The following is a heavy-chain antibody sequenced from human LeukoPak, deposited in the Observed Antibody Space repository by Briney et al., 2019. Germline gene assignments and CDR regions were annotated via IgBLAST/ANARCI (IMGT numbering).Heavy chain of an antibody. CDR1: GGTFSSYA. J-gene: IGHJ4*02. CDR2: IIPIFGTA. CDR3: ASLEDYYDSSGYNQVDY. V-gene: IGHV1-69*05. D-gene: IGHD3-22*01. Sequence: SVKVSCKASGGTFSSYAISWVRQAPGQGLEWMGRIIPIFGTANYAQKFQGRVTITTDESTSTAYMELSSLRSEDTAVYYCASLEDYYDSSGYNQVDYWGQGALVTVSS.